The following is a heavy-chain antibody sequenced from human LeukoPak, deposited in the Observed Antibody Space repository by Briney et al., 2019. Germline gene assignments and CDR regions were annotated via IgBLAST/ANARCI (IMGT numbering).Heavy chain of an antibody. D-gene: IGHD2-2*01. CDR1: GFNFEDYV. J-gene: IGHJ6*04. Sequence: GESLRLSCAASGFNFEDYVMHWVRQAPGKGLEWVSSIIWNSCSKGYADSVKGRFTISRDNAKNSLYLQMNSLRAEDTVFYCCAKDLLPIVVVPDVWGKGTTVTVSS. V-gene: IGHV3-9*01. CDR3: AKDLLPIVVVPDV. CDR2: IIWNSCSK.